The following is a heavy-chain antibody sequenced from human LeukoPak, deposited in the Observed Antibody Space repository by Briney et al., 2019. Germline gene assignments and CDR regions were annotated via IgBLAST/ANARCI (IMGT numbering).Heavy chain of an antibody. CDR1: GGTFSSYA. V-gene: IGHV1-69*04. Sequence: GASVKVSCKASGGTFSSYAISWVRQAPGQGLEWMGRIIPILGIANYAQKFQGRVTITADKSTSTAYMELSSLRSEDTAVYYCASGITMVRGVIDYYYGMDVWGQGTTVTVSS. CDR3: ASGITMVRGVIDYYYGMDV. J-gene: IGHJ6*02. D-gene: IGHD3-10*01. CDR2: IIPILGIA.